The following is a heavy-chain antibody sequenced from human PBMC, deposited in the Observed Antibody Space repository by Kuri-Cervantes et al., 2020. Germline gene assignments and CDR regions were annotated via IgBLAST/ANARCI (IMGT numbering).Heavy chain of an antibody. J-gene: IGHJ6*03. D-gene: IGHD5-18*01. CDR2: IIPIFGTA. Sequence: SVKVSCKASGGTFSSYAISWVRQAPGQGLEWMGGIIPIFGTANYAQKFQGRVTITTDESTSTAYMELSSLRSEDTAVHYCARVLVQLWPRGYYYYYMDVWGKGTTVTVSS. V-gene: IGHV1-69*05. CDR1: GGTFSSYA. CDR3: ARVLVQLWPRGYYYYYMDV.